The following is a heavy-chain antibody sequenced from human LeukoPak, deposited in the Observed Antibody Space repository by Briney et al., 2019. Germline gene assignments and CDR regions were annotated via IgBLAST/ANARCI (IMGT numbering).Heavy chain of an antibody. CDR3: ARGPISMVRGVIINNWFDP. J-gene: IGHJ5*02. V-gene: IGHV1-69*05. CDR1: GGTFSSYA. Sequence: ASVKLSCKASGGTFSSYAISWVRQAPGQGLEWMGRIIPTFGTANYAQKFQGRVTITTDESTSTAYMELSSLRSEDTAVYYCARGPISMVRGVIINNWFDPWGQGTLVTVSS. CDR2: IIPTFGTA. D-gene: IGHD3-10*01.